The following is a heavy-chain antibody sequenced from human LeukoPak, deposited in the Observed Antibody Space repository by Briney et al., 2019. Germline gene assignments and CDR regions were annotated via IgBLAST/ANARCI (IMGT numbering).Heavy chain of an antibody. CDR3: ARRPYYYDSSGYSDY. CDR2: INHSGST. J-gene: IGHJ4*02. Sequence: SETLSLTCAVYGGSFSGYYWSWIRQPPGKGLEWIGEINHSGSTNYNPSLKSRVTISVDTSKNQFSLKLSSVTAADTAVYYCARRPYYYDSSGYSDYWGQGTLVTVS. D-gene: IGHD3-22*01. CDR1: GGSFSGYY. V-gene: IGHV4-34*01.